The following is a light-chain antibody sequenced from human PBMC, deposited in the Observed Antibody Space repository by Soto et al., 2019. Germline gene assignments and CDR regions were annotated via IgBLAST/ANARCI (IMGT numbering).Light chain of an antibody. CDR3: SSYTSSSTYV. V-gene: IGLV2-18*02. CDR1: SSDVGSYNR. J-gene: IGLJ1*01. CDR2: EVS. Sequence: QSVLTQPPSVSGSLGQSVTISCTGTSSDVGSYNRVSWYQQPPGTAPKLMIYEVSNRPSGVPDRLSGSKSGNTASLTISGLQAEDEADYYCSSYTSSSTYVFGTGTKVTVL.